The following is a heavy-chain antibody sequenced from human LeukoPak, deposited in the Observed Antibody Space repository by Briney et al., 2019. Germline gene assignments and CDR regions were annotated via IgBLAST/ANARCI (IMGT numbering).Heavy chain of an antibody. V-gene: IGHV4-59*01. Sequence: SETLSLTCTVSGVSISSYYWSWIRQPPGKGLEWIGYIYYIGSTNYSPSLKSRVTISVDTSKNQFSLKLSSVTAADTAVYYCARGSGYDWGAQLNWGQGTLVTVSS. J-gene: IGHJ4*02. CDR1: GVSISSYY. CDR2: IYYIGST. CDR3: ARGSGYDWGAQLN. D-gene: IGHD5-12*01.